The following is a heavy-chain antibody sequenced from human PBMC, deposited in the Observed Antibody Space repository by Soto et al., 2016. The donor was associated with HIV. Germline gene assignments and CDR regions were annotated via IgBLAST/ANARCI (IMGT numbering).Heavy chain of an antibody. V-gene: IGHV1-46*01. CDR1: GYAFANYY. CDR3: SRAYSGGVAQLHPYYYDLSGHFAFDI. J-gene: IGHJ3*02. D-gene: IGHD3-22*01. Sequence: QVQLVQSGTEVKKPGASMKVSCKASGYAFANYYIHWVRQAPGQGLEWMGIISPTANTTTYAQRFQGRVTMTSDMSTTTAYMELSSLRSDDTAIYYCSRAYSGGVAQLHPYYYDLSGHFAFDIWGQGTMVTVSS. CDR2: ISPTANTT.